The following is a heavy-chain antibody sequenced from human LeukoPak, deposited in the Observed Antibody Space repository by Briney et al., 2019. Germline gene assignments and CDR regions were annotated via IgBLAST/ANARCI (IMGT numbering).Heavy chain of an antibody. D-gene: IGHD3-22*01. J-gene: IGHJ5*02. CDR3: ARDQGGYYDSSGYRNWFDP. CDR2: MNPNSGNT. V-gene: IGHV1-8*01. CDR1: GYTFTSYD. Sequence: ASVKVSCKASGYTFTSYDINWVRQATGQGLEWMGWMNPNSGNTGYAQKFQGRVTMTRNTSISTAYMELSSLRSEDTAVYYCARDQGGYYDSSGYRNWFDPWGQGTLVTVSS.